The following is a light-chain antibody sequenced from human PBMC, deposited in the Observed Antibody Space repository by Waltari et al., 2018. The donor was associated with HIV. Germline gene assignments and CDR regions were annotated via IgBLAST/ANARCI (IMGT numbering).Light chain of an antibody. CDR2: RAS. CDR1: QSISTY. V-gene: IGKV1-39*01. Sequence: DIQMTQSPSSLSASVADRVTITCRASQSISTYLNWYQQKPGKAPKFLIYRASTLQSGVPSRFSGSGSGTDFTLTISSLQPEDFGTYYCQQSNSVPDTFGQGTKLEIK. J-gene: IGKJ2*01. CDR3: QQSNSVPDT.